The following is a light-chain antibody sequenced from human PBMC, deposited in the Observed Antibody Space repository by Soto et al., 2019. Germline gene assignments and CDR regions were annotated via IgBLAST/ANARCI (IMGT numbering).Light chain of an antibody. CDR1: SSDVGSYNL. J-gene: IGLJ2*01. CDR3: CSYGGGDTYVV. CDR2: EGT. V-gene: IGLV2-23*01. Sequence: QSALTQPASVSGSPGQSITISCTGTSSDVGSYNLVSWYQQHPGKAPKLMIYEGTKRPSGVSNRFSGSKSGNTASLTISGLQAEDEADYYCCSYGGGDTYVVFGGGTKVTVL.